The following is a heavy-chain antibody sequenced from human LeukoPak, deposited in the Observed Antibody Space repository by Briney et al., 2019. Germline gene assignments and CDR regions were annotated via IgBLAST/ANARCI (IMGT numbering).Heavy chain of an antibody. J-gene: IGHJ4*02. CDR1: GYTFTGYY. D-gene: IGHD3-3*01. Sequence: ASVKVSCKASGYTFTGYYMHWVRQAPGQGREWMGWINPNSGGTNYAQKFQGRVTMTRDTSISTAYMELSRLRSDDTAVYFCARSFAVFGVVIFDYWGQGTLVTVSS. V-gene: IGHV1-2*02. CDR3: ARSFAVFGVVIFDY. CDR2: INPNSGGT.